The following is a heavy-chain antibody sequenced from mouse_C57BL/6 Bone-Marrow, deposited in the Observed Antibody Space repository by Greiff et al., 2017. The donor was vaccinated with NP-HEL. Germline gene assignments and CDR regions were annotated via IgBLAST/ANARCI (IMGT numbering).Heavy chain of an antibody. CDR1: GFNIKNTY. CDR2: IDPANGNT. J-gene: IGHJ2*01. Sequence: VQLKESVAELVRPGASVKLSCTASGFNIKNTYMHWVKQRPEQGLEWIGRIDPANGNTKYAPKFQGKATITADKSSNTAYLQLSSLTSEDTAIYYCASRSTTVVGGYFDYGGRGTTLTVSA. D-gene: IGHD1-1*01. V-gene: IGHV14-3*01. CDR3: ASRSTTVVGGYFDY.